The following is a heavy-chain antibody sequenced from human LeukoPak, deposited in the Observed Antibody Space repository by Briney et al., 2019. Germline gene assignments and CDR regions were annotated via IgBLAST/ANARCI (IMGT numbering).Heavy chain of an antibody. D-gene: IGHD4-17*01. V-gene: IGHV3-33*01. J-gene: IGHJ4*02. CDR3: ARDLDYGDYGPLGIPFDY. Sequence: GGSLRLSCAASGFTFSSYGMHWVRQAPGKGLEWVAVIWYDGSNKYYADSVKGRFTISRDNSKNTLYLQMNSLRAEDTAVYYCARDLDYGDYGPLGIPFDYWGQGTLVTVSS. CDR1: GFTFSSYG. CDR2: IWYDGSNK.